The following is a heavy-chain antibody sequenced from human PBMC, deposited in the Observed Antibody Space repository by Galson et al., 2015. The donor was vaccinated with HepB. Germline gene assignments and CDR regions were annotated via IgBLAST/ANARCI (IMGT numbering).Heavy chain of an antibody. CDR1: GGSFSGYY. Sequence: SETLSLTCAVYGGSFSGYYWSWIRQPPGKGLEWIGEINHSGSTNYNPSLKSRVTISVDTSKNQFSLKLSSVTAADTAVYYCARAPYGDLHFDYWGQGTLVTVSS. CDR3: ARAPYGDLHFDY. D-gene: IGHD4-17*01. V-gene: IGHV4-34*01. J-gene: IGHJ4*02. CDR2: INHSGST.